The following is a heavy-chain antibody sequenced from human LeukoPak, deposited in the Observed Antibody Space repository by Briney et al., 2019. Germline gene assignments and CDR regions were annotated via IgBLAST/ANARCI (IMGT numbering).Heavy chain of an antibody. CDR3: AKVTRQYYDSSGYGNFDY. CDR2: ISGSGGST. V-gene: IGHV3-23*01. D-gene: IGHD3-22*01. J-gene: IGHJ4*02. Sequence: GESLRLSCAASGFTFSSYAMSWVRQAPGKGLEWVSAISGSGGSTYYADSVKGRFTISRDNSKNTLYLQMNSLRAEDTAVYYCAKVTRQYYDSSGYGNFDYWGQGTLVTVSS. CDR1: GFTFSSYA.